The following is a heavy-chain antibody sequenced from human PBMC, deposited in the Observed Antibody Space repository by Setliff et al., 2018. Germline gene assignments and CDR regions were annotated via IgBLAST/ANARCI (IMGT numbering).Heavy chain of an antibody. CDR2: IKSKTDGGTT. CDR1: GFTFSSYW. Sequence: PGGSLRLSCAASGFTFSSYWMSWVRQAPGKGLEWVVRIKSKTDGGTTDYAAPVKGRFTISRDDSKNTLYLQMNSLKTEDTAVYYCTTDSGSYGYNYFKYWGQGTLVTVSS. V-gene: IGHV3-15*01. J-gene: IGHJ4*02. CDR3: TTDSGSYGYNYFKY. D-gene: IGHD3-16*01.